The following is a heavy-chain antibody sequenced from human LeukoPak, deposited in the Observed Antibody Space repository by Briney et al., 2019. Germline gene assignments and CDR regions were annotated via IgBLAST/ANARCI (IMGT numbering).Heavy chain of an antibody. CDR2: IIPILGIA. D-gene: IGHD3-3*01. V-gene: IGHV1-69*04. Sequence: VASVKVSCKASGGTFSSYAISWVRQAPGQGLEWMGRIIPILGIANYAQKFQGRVTITADKSTSTAYMELNSLRTEDTALYYCVKDGNFFGETWGQGTLVTVSS. J-gene: IGHJ4*02. CDR1: GGTFSSYA. CDR3: VKDGNFFGET.